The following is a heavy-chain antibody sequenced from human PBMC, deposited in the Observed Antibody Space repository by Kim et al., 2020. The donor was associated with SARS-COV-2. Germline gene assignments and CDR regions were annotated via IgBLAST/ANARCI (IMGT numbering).Heavy chain of an antibody. V-gene: IGHV7-4-1*01. Sequence: ASVKVSCKASGYTFTNYAIHWVRQAPGQGLEWMGWINTNTGNPTYAQDFTGRFVFSLDTSVNTAYLQIGSLKTEDTAVYYCARTYRHNGGNSWRWYFDIWGRGTLVTVSS. CDR1: GYTFTNYA. J-gene: IGHJ2*01. CDR2: INTNTGNP. D-gene: IGHD2-21*02. CDR3: ARTYRHNGGNSWRWYFDI.